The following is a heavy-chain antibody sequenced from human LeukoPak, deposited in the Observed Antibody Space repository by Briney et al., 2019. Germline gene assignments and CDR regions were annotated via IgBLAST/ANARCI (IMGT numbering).Heavy chain of an antibody. CDR2: IYYSGST. J-gene: IGHJ4*02. CDR3: AREYGGNSWFNY. V-gene: IGHV4-59*01. Sequence: PSETLSLTCTVSGGSISSYYWSWIRQPPGKGLEWIGYIYYSGSTTYNPSLKSQANISVDTLKNQFSLKLSSVTAADTAVYYCAREYGGNSWFNYWGQGTLVTVSS. CDR1: GGSISSYY. D-gene: IGHD4-23*01.